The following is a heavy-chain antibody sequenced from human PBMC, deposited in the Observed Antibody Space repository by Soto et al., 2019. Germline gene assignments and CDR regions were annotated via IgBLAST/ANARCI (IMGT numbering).Heavy chain of an antibody. V-gene: IGHV4-39*01. D-gene: IGHD5-12*01. CDR2: IYYSGST. Sequence: TSETLSLTCTVSGGSISSSSYYWGWIRQPPGKGLEWIGSIYYSGSTYYNPSLKSRVTISVDTSKNQFSLKLSSVTAADTAVYYCARLAWLAGIVATQYNWFDPWGQGTLVTVSS. J-gene: IGHJ5*02. CDR1: GGSISSSSYY. CDR3: ARLAWLAGIVATQYNWFDP.